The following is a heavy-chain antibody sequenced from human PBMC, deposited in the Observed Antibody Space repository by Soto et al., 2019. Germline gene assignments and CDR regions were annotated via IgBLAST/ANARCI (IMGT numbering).Heavy chain of an antibody. CDR1: GFTFSSYS. V-gene: IGHV3-21*01. CDR2: ISSSSSYI. D-gene: IGHD3-3*01. J-gene: IGHJ6*03. CDR3: ARELGGGVVGYYMDV. Sequence: EVQLVESGGGLVKPGGSLRLSCAASGFTFSSYSMNWVRQAPGKGLEWVSSISSSSSYIYYADSVKGRFTISRDNAKNSLYLQANSLRAEDTAVYHCARELGGGVVGYYMDVWGKGTTVTVSS.